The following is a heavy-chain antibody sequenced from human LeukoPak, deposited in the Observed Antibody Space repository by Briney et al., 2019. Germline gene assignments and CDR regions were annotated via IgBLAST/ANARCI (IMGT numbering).Heavy chain of an antibody. Sequence: PSETLSRTCTVSGGSISSGGYYWSWIRQHPGKGLEWIGYIYYSGSTYYNPSLKSRVTISVDTSKNQFSLKLSSVTAADTAVYYRARGSRLAGDAYWGQGTLVTVSS. CDR1: GGSISSGGYY. V-gene: IGHV4-31*03. CDR3: ARGSRLAGDAY. D-gene: IGHD3-16*01. CDR2: IYYSGST. J-gene: IGHJ4*02.